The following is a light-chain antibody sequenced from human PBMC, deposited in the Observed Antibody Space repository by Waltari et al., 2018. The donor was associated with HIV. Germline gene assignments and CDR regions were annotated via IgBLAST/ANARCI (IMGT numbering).Light chain of an antibody. J-gene: IGLJ3*02. V-gene: IGLV1-47*01. Sequence: QSVLTQPPSASGTPGQRVTISCSGSSSNIGSTYVYWYQQLPGTAPKLLIYRNKQRPAGVPSRFSGSKAGTSAALAISGLQSEDEADYYCAAWDDGLSGRVFGGGTKLTVL. CDR3: AAWDDGLSGRV. CDR2: RNK. CDR1: SSNIGSTY.